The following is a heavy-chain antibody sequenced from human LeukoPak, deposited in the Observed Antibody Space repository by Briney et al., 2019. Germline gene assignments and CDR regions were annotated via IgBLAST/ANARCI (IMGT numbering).Heavy chain of an antibody. CDR1: GGSISSGGYY. V-gene: IGHV4-31*03. CDR2: IYYSGST. D-gene: IGHD3-22*01. J-gene: IGHJ4*02. CDR3: ASYYYDSSGLYHFDY. Sequence: SETLSLTCTVSGGSISSGGYYWSWIRQHPGKGLEWIGYIYYSGSTYYNPSLKSRVTISVDTSKNQFSLKLSSVTAADTAMYYCASYYYDSSGLYHFDYWGQGTLVTVSS.